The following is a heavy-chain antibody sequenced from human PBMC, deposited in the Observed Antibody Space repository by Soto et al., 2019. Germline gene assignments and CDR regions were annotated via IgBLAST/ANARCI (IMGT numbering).Heavy chain of an antibody. CDR3: AKDGGQWLVDY. V-gene: IGHV3-30*18. D-gene: IGHD6-19*01. CDR1: GFTFSSYG. CDR2: ISYDGSNK. Sequence: PGGSLRLSCAASGFTFSSYGMHWVRQAPGKGLEWVAVISYDGSNKYYADSVKGRFTISRDNSKNTLYLQMNSLRAEDTAVYYCAKDGGQWLVDYWGQGTLVTVS. J-gene: IGHJ4*02.